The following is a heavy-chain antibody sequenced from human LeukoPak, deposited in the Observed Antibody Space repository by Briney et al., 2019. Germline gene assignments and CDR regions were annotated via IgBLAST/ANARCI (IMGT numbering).Heavy chain of an antibody. V-gene: IGHV3-48*02. Sequence: GGSLRLSCAASGFTFSSYSMDWVRQAPGKGLGWVSYISSSGINTYYADSVKGRFTISRDNAKNSVYLQMNSLRDEDTAVYYCARWESGNYLIFDYWGQGTLVTVSS. J-gene: IGHJ4*02. CDR1: GFTFSSYS. CDR3: ARWESGNYLIFDY. D-gene: IGHD1-26*01. CDR2: ISSSGINT.